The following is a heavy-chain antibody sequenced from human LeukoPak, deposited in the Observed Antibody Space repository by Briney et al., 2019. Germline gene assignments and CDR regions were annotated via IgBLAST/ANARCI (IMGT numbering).Heavy chain of an antibody. D-gene: IGHD5-18*01. J-gene: IGHJ4*02. CDR2: IIPTFGTA. V-gene: IGHV1-69*01. CDR3: ARVGGGYSYGYLYYFDY. CDR1: GGTFSSYA. Sequence: GASVKVSCKASGGTFSSYAISWVRQAPGQGLEWMGGIIPTFGTANYAQKFQGRVTITEDESTSTAYMELSSLRSEDTAVYYCARVGGGYSYGYLYYFDYWGQGTLVTVSS.